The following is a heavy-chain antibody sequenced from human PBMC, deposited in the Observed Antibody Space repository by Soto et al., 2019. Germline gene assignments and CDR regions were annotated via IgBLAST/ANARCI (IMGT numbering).Heavy chain of an antibody. J-gene: IGHJ5*02. V-gene: IGHV4-34*01. Sequence: SQPLSLTCAVYGGSFGGYYWSWIRQPQGKGLEWIGEINHSGSTNYNPSLKSRVTISVDTSKNQFSLKLSSVTAADTAVYYCARGLKQTQWLVLRNWFDPWGQGTLVTVSS. CDR1: GGSFGGYY. D-gene: IGHD6-19*01. CDR2: INHSGST. CDR3: ARGLKQTQWLVLRNWFDP.